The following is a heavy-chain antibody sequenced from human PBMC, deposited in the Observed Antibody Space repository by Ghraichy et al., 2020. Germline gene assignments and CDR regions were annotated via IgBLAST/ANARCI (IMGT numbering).Heavy chain of an antibody. Sequence: ASVKVSCKASGYTFTGYYMHWVRQAPGQGLEWMGRINPNSGGTNYAQKFQGRVTMTRDTSFSTGYMELSRLRSDDTAIYYCARARLSLGSEDAFDIWGQGTMVTVSS. CDR1: GYTFTGYY. V-gene: IGHV1-2*06. CDR2: INPNSGGT. CDR3: ARARLSLGSEDAFDI. J-gene: IGHJ3*02. D-gene: IGHD2/OR15-2a*01.